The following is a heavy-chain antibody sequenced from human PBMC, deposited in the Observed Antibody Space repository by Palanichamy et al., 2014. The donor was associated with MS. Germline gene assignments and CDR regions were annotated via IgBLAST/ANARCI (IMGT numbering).Heavy chain of an antibody. CDR2: IYYSGST. D-gene: IGHD6-19*01. J-gene: IGHJ4*02. Sequence: QVQLQDRGPGLVKPSETLSLTCTVSGGSISSYYWSWIRQPPGKGLEWIGYIYYSGSTNYNPSLKSRVTISVDTSKNQFSLKLSSVTAADTAVYYCARLTVAGVPGFDYWGQGTLVTVSS. CDR1: GGSISSYY. V-gene: IGHV4-59*08. CDR3: ARLTVAGVPGFDY.